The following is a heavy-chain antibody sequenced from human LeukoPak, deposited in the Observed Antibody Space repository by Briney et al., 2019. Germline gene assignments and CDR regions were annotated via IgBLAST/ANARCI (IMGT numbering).Heavy chain of an antibody. CDR1: GGSISSYY. D-gene: IGHD1-26*01. V-gene: IGHV4-59*01. Sequence: PSETLSLTCTVSGGSISSYYWSWIRQPPGKGLEWIGYIYYSGSTNYNPSLKSRVTISVGTSKNQFSLKLSSVTAADTAVYYCAREGYSGSYWAYNWFDPWGQGTLVTVSS. J-gene: IGHJ5*02. CDR3: AREGYSGSYWAYNWFDP. CDR2: IYYSGST.